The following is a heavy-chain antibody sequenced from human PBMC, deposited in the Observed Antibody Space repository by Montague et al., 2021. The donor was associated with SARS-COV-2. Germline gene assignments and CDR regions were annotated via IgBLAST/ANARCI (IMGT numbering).Heavy chain of an antibody. CDR2: INHYGST. D-gene: IGHD4-11*01. CDR3: ARGLPVTTLFYYFGMDV. Sequence: SETLSLTCAVYGGSFSGNYWSWIRQPPGKGLEWIGEINHYGSTNYNPSLKSRVTMSVDASKNQFSLKLSSVTAADTAVYYCARGLPVTTLFYYFGMDVWGQGNTGTVSS. CDR1: GGSFSGNY. V-gene: IGHV4-34*01. J-gene: IGHJ6*02.